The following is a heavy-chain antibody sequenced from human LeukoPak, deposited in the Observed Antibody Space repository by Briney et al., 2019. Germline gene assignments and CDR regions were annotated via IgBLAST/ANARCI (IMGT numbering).Heavy chain of an antibody. CDR2: IYYSGSS. D-gene: IGHD6-13*01. CDR1: GGSISSYY. Sequence: SETLSLTCTVSGGSISSYYWSWIRQPPGKGLEWIGYIYYSGSSNYNPSLKSRGTISVDTSKNQCSLKLSSVTAADTAVYYCARGHRIAAAGKSYYYMDVWGKGTTVTISS. V-gene: IGHV4-59*01. J-gene: IGHJ6*03. CDR3: ARGHRIAAAGKSYYYMDV.